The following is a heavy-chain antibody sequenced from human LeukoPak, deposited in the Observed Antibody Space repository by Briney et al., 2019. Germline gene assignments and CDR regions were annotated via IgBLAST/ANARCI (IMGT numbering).Heavy chain of an antibody. D-gene: IGHD5-24*01. CDR1: GFSVSANY. J-gene: IGHJ4*02. CDR2: TYSGGST. Sequence: GGSLRLSCATSGFSVSANYMTWVRQVPGKGLEWVSLTYSGGSTSYTGSVKGRFTISRDNSKNILYLQMNSLRAEDTAVYYCARGGRDGYNYFDSWGQGTLVTVSS. V-gene: IGHV3-53*01. CDR3: ARGGRDGYNYFDS.